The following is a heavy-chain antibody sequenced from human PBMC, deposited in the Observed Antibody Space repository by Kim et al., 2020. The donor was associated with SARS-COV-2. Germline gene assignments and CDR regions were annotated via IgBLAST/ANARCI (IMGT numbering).Heavy chain of an antibody. CDR1: GGSISSGGYY. J-gene: IGHJ4*02. CDR3: ARGLGAPISHHFDY. CDR2: IYYSGST. Sequence: SETLSLTCTVSGGSISSGGYYWSWIRQHPGKGLEWIGYIYYSGSTYYNPSLKSRVTISVDTSKNQFSLKLSSVTAADTAVYYCARGLGAPISHHFDYWGQGTLVTVSS. D-gene: IGHD5-12*01. V-gene: IGHV4-31*03.